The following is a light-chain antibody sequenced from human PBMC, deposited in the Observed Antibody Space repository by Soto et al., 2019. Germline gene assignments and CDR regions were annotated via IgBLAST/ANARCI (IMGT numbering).Light chain of an antibody. J-gene: IGKJ1*01. V-gene: IGKV1-5*03. CDR3: QQYVNYPWT. CDR1: QRISSW. CDR2: KAS. Sequence: DIPMTQSPSTLSASVGDRVTITCRANQRISSWLAWYQLKPGKAPKLLIYKASNLESGVPPRFSGSGSGTEFTLTIRSMQNQHFPNYYCQQYVNYPWTFGPGTKVDIQ.